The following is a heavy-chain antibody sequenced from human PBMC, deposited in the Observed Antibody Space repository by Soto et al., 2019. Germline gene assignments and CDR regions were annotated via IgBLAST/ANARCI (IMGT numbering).Heavy chain of an antibody. CDR2: ISGDGSAT. J-gene: IGHJ3*01. CDR1: GFRFWTYS. D-gene: IGHD5-12*01. Sequence: ESGGGLVQPGESLRLSCAASGFRFWTYSMSWVRQAPGKGLEWVSGISGDGSATSYADSLKGRFTVSRDNSKDTLFLQMNTLRVEDTVVYYCAKTRLYDNNDYHRDGFDVWGPGTAVTVS. CDR3: AKTRLYDNNDYHRDGFDV. V-gene: IGHV3-23*01.